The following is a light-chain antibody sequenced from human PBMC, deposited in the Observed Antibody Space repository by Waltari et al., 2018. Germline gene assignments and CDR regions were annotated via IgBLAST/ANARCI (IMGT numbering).Light chain of an antibody. CDR2: GAS. J-gene: IGKJ2*01. CDR3: QQYGSSPYT. Sequence: EIVLTQSPGTLSLSPGERATLSCRASQSVSSIYLGWYQQKPGKAPSLLIYGASSRATGIPDRFSGSGCGTDFPLTISRLEPEDFAVYYGQQYGSSPYTFGQGTKLEIK. CDR1: QSVSSIY. V-gene: IGKV3-20*01.